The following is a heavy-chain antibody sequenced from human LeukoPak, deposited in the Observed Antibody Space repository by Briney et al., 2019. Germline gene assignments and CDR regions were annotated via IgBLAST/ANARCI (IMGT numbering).Heavy chain of an antibody. J-gene: IGHJ3*02. V-gene: IGHV1-46*01. CDR3: AREGSGYAFDI. Sequence: ASVKVSCKASGYTFTSYYMHWVRQAPGQGLEWMGWISAYNGNTNYAQKFQGRVTMTRDTSTSTVYMELSSLRSEDTAVYYCAREGSGYAFDIWGQGTMVTVSS. CDR1: GYTFTSYY. D-gene: IGHD3-22*01. CDR2: ISAYNGNT.